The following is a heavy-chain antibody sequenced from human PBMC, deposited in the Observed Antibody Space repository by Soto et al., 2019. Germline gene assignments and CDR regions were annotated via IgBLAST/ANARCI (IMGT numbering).Heavy chain of an antibody. CDR3: ARIRGSGSYYNGLFDY. D-gene: IGHD3-10*01. V-gene: IGHV3-48*01. J-gene: IGHJ4*02. CDR2: ISSSSSTI. Sequence: EVQLVESGGGLVQPGGSLRLSCAASGFTFSSYSMNWVRQAPGTGLEWLSYISSSSSTIYYADSVKGRFTISRDNAKKSLFLQMNSLRAEDTAVYYCARIRGSGSYYNGLFDYWGQGALVTVSS. CDR1: GFTFSSYS.